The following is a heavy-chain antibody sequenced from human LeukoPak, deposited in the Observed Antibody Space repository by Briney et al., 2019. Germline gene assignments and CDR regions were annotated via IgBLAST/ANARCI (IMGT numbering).Heavy chain of an antibody. CDR3: AKGGHGSGSYFRR. CDR1: GFTFSSYA. V-gene: IGHV3-23*01. Sequence: GGSLRLSCAASGFTFSSYAMSWVRQAPGKGLEWVSAISGSGGSTYYADSVKGRFTISRDNSKNTLYLQMNSLGAEDTAVYYCAKGGHGSGSYFRRWGQGTLVTVSS. J-gene: IGHJ4*02. D-gene: IGHD3-10*01. CDR2: ISGSGGST.